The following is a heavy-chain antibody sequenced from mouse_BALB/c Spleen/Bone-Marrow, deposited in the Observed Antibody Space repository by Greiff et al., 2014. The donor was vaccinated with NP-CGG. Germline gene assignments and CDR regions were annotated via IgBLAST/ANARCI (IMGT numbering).Heavy chain of an antibody. CDR2: INPTRGYT. J-gene: IGHJ2*01. V-gene: IGHV1-4*02. CDR3: AREATYYAYFDY. CDR1: GYTFTSNT. D-gene: IGHD1-1*01. Sequence: QVQLQQPAGELARPGASVKMSCKASGYTFTSNTIQWVQQRPGQGLEWIGYINPTRGYTDYNQKFKDKTTLTADKSSSTAYMQLSSLTSEDSAVYYCAREATYYAYFDYWGQGTILTVSS.